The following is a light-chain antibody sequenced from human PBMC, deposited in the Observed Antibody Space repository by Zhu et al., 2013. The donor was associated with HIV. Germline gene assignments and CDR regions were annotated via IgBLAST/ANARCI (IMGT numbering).Light chain of an antibody. CDR3: QVWDSSSDHXV. Sequence: SYELTQPPSVSVAPGQTATITCGGNNIGSKSVHWSQQKPGQAPVLVMYADSDRPSGIPERFSGSSSGNTATLTIGRVGVGDEADYYCQVWDSSSDHXVFGGGTKLTVL. V-gene: IGLV3-21*02. CDR1: NIGSKS. J-gene: IGLJ3*02. CDR2: ADS.